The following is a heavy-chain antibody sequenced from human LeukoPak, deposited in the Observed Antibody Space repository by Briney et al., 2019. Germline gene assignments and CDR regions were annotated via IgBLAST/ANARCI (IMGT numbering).Heavy chain of an antibody. J-gene: IGHJ6*02. V-gene: IGHV4-4*07. CDR1: GGSISSYY. CDR3: AREWASSSKRYYYYYGMDV. D-gene: IGHD6-6*01. CDR2: IYTSGST. Sequence: SGTLSLTCTVSGGSISSYYWSWIRQPAGKGLEWIGRIYTSGSTNYNPSLKSRVTMSVDTSKNQFSLKLSSVTAADTAVYYCAREWASSSKRYYYYYGMDVWGQGTTVTVSS.